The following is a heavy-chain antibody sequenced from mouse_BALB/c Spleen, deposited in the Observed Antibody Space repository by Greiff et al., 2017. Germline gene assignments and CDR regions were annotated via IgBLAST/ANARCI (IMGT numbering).Heavy chain of an antibody. CDR1: GFTFNTYA. CDR3: VRHGGYRYGFAY. J-gene: IGHJ3*01. CDR2: IRSKSNNYAT. V-gene: IGHV10-1*02. D-gene: IGHD2-14*01. Sequence: EVKLMESGGGLVQPKGSLKLSCAASGFTFNTYAMNWVRQAPGKGLEWVARIRSKSNNYATYYADSVKDRFTISRDDSQSMLYLQMNNLKTEDTAMYYCVRHGGYRYGFAYWGQGTLVTVSA.